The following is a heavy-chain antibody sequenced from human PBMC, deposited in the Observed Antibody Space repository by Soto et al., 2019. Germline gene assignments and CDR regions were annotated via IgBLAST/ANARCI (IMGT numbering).Heavy chain of an antibody. Sequence: EVQLVESGGGLVQPGRSLRLSCAASGFTFDDYAMHWVRQAPGKGLEWVSGISWNSGSIGYWDSVKGRFTIYRDNAKNSLYLQMNSLRAEDTALYYCAKDSDYIWGSYHVGAFDIWGQGTMVTVSS. V-gene: IGHV3-9*01. J-gene: IGHJ3*02. CDR1: GFTFDDYA. CDR2: ISWNSGSI. CDR3: AKDSDYIWGSYHVGAFDI. D-gene: IGHD3-16*02.